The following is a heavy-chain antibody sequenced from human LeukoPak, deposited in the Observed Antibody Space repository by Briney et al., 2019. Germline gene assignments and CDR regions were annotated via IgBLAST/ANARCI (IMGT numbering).Heavy chain of an antibody. V-gene: IGHV4-4*07. D-gene: IGHD2-2*01. CDR3: AREGYCSSTSCYDYNWFDP. CDR2: IYTSGST. CDR1: GGSISSYY. Sequence: SETLSLTCTVSGGSISSYYWSWIRQPAGKGLEWIGRIYTSGSTNYNPSLKSRVTMSVDTSKNQFSLKLSSVTAADTAVYYCAREGYCSSTSCYDYNWFDPWGQGTLVTVSP. J-gene: IGHJ5*02.